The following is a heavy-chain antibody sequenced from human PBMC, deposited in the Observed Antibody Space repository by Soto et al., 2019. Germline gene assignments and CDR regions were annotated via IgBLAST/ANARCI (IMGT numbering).Heavy chain of an antibody. J-gene: IGHJ6*02. CDR3: ARAKKGVADV. V-gene: IGHV6-1*01. D-gene: IGHD3-10*01. Sequence: LQTLSLTCAISGDSVSSNSAAWNWIKQSTSRGLEWLGMTYYRSKWYNDYAVSVKSRITINPDTSKNQFSLQLNSVTPEDTSVYYCARAKKGVADVWGQGTTVTVSS. CDR2: TYYRSKWYN. CDR1: GDSVSSNSAA.